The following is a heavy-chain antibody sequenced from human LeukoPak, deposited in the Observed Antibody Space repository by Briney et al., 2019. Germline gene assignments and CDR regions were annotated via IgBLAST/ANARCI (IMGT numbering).Heavy chain of an antibody. D-gene: IGHD6-13*01. CDR2: ISAYNGNT. J-gene: IGHJ4*02. CDR1: GYTLTSYG. V-gene: IGHV1-18*01. CDR3: ARAPYSSSWYFLDY. Sequence: ASVKVSCKASGYTLTSYGISWVRQAPGQGLEWMGWISAYNGNTNYAQKLQGRVTMSTDTFTSTVYMELRSLRSDDTAVYYCARAPYSSSWYFLDYWGQGTLVTVSS.